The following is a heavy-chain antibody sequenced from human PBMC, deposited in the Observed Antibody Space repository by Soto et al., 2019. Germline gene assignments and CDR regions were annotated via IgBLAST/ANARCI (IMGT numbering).Heavy chain of an antibody. Sequence: GGSLRLSCAASGFSFDDYAMTWVRQAAGKGLEWVSAISGSGDNTYYADSVKGRFTISRDNSKNTLYLQLNSLRASDTAIYFCARLGSLLQPIDYWGQGTPVTVSS. D-gene: IGHD4-4*01. J-gene: IGHJ4*02. CDR3: ARLGSLLQPIDY. CDR2: ISGSGDNT. V-gene: IGHV3-23*01. CDR1: GFSFDDYA.